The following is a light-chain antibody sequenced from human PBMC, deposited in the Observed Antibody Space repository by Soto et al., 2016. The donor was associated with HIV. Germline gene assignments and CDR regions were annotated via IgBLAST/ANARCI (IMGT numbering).Light chain of an antibody. V-gene: IGLV3-21*04. CDR2: DDD. CDR1: KIGNKL. J-gene: IGLJ2*01. Sequence: SYELTQPPSVSVAPGETATITCGGYKIGNKLVHWYRQRPGQASVLAIYDDDDRPSGIPERFSGSNSGNTATLTINTVEAGDEADYYCQVWDGDRDHVVFGGGTKLNVL. CDR3: QVWDGDRDHVV.